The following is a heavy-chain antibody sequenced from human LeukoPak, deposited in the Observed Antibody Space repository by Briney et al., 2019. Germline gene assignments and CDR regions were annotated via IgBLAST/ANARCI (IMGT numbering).Heavy chain of an antibody. CDR1: GFTFSSYG. CDR3: AKEYDILTGPREGGWFDP. J-gene: IGHJ5*02. V-gene: IGHV3-30*18. D-gene: IGHD3-9*01. Sequence: PGGSLRLSCAASGFTFSSYGMHWVRQAPGKGLEWVAVISYDGSNKYYADSVKDRFTISRDNSKNTLYLQMNSLRAEDTAVYYCAKEYDILTGPREGGWFDPWGQGTLVTVSS. CDR2: ISYDGSNK.